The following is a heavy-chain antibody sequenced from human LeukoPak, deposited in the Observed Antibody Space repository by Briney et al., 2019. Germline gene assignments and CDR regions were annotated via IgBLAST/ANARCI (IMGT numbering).Heavy chain of an antibody. D-gene: IGHD6-13*01. CDR2: IKQDGSEK. CDR3: ARGYAAVGAFDI. V-gene: IGHV3-7*01. J-gene: IGHJ3*02. CDR1: GFTFSDYY. Sequence: GGSLRLSCAASGFTFSDYYMSWIRQAPGKGLEWVANIKQDGSEKYYVDSVKGRFTISRDNAKNSLYLQMNSLRAEDTAVYYCARGYAAVGAFDIWGQGTMVTVSS.